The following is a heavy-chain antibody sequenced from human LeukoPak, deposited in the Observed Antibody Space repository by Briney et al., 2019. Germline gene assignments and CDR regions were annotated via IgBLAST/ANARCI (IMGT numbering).Heavy chain of an antibody. V-gene: IGHV1-18*01. CDR1: GYTFSDYG. CDR3: ARVGLVDNEYGFYFYMDV. CDR2: ISGYNGNT. J-gene: IGHJ6*03. D-gene: IGHD4/OR15-4a*01. Sequence: GASVKVSCKPSGYTFSDYGITWVRQAPGQGIERMGWISGYNGNTNYAESLQGRVTTTIDTSTSTAYMDLRSLRSDDTAVYYCARVGLVDNEYGFYFYMDVWGKGTTVIVSS.